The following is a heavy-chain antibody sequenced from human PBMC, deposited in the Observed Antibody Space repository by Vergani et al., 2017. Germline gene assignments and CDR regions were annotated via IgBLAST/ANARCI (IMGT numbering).Heavy chain of an antibody. CDR1: GFTFSNAW. Sequence: EVQLVESGGGLVKPGGSLRLSCAASGFTFSNAWMSWVRQAPGKGLEWVGRIKSKTDGGTTDYAAPVKGRFTISRDDSKNTLYLQMNSLRAEDTAVYYCAKDLRVQGSRPHYYYYYYMDVWGKGTTVTVSS. V-gene: IGHV3-15*01. J-gene: IGHJ6*03. CDR2: IKSKTDGGTT. CDR3: AKDLRVQGSRPHYYYYYYMDV. D-gene: IGHD3-10*01.